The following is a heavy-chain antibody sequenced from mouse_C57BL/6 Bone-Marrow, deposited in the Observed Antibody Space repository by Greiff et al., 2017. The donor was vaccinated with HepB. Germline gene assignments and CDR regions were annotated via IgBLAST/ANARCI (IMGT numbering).Heavy chain of an antibody. Sequence: DVLLVESGEGLVKPGGSLKLSCAASGFTFSSYAMSWVRQTPERRLEWVAYISSGGDYIYYADTVKGRFTISRDNARNTLYLQMSSLKSEDTAMYYCTRVYYSNYDSAMDYWGQGTSVTVSS. CDR2: ISSGGDYI. D-gene: IGHD2-5*01. CDR3: TRVYYSNYDSAMDY. J-gene: IGHJ4*01. V-gene: IGHV5-9-1*02. CDR1: GFTFSSYA.